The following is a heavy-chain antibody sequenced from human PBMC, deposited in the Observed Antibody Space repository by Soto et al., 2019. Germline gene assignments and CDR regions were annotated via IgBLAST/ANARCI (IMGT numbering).Heavy chain of an antibody. CDR1: GFTFSSYG. V-gene: IGHV3-30*18. CDR3: AKDWDYDFWSGYPYGMDV. J-gene: IGHJ6*02. D-gene: IGHD3-3*01. CDR2: ISYDGSNK. Sequence: PGGSLRLSCAASGFTFSSYGMHWVRQAPGKGLEWVAVISYDGSNKYYADSVKGRFTISRDNSKNTLYLQMNSLRAEDTAVYYCAKDWDYDFWSGYPYGMDVWGQGTTVTVSS.